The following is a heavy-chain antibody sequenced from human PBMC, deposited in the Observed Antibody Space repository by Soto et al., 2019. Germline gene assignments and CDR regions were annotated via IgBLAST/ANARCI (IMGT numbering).Heavy chain of an antibody. CDR1: GFTFSSYA. J-gene: IGHJ4*02. Sequence: GGSLRLSCAASGFTFSSYAMSWVRQAPGKGLEWVSAISGSGGSTYYADSVKGRFTIARDNSKNTLYLQMNSLRAEDTAVFYCAKDLLGVTASDYWGQGTQVTVSS. V-gene: IGHV3-23*01. CDR2: ISGSGGST. CDR3: AKDLLGVTASDY. D-gene: IGHD3-16*01.